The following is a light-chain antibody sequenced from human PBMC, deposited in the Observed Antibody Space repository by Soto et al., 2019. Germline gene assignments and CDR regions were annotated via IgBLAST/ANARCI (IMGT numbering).Light chain of an antibody. CDR2: DAS. Sequence: DLQMTQSPSSLSASVGDSVTITCQASQDITNYLSWYQQKPGKAPKLLIYDASNLETGVPSRFSGSKSGTDFTFTISSLQAEDIATYYCQQYGDLPVTFGGGTKVEIK. J-gene: IGKJ4*01. V-gene: IGKV1-33*01. CDR3: QQYGDLPVT. CDR1: QDITNY.